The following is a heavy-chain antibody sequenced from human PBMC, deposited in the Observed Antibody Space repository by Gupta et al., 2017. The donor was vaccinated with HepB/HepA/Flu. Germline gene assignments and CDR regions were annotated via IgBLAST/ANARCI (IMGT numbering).Heavy chain of an antibody. D-gene: IGHD3-3*01. CDR1: GFTISGFW. CDR3: ASHPQSGD. V-gene: IGHV3-7*01. CDR2: IKRDGSET. J-gene: IGHJ4*02. Sequence: EVQLVESGGGLVQPGGSLRLSCVASGFTISGFWMNWFRKAPGKGLEWVATIKRDGSETNYLDSVKGRFTISRDNAKRSLYLQMNSLRVEDTTMYHCASHPQSGDWGRGILVTVSS.